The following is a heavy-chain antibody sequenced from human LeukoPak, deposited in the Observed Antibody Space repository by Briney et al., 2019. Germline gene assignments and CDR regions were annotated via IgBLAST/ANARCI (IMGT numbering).Heavy chain of an antibody. CDR2: IYYSGST. Sequence: SETLSLTCTVSGGSISSYYWSWLRQPPGKGLEWIGYIYYSGSTNYNPSLKSRVTISVDTSKNQFSLKLSSVTAADTAVYYCARGGRRYYGSGSSARYYYYYMDVWGKGTTVTVSS. V-gene: IGHV4-59*01. J-gene: IGHJ6*03. CDR3: ARGGRRYYGSGSSARYYYYYMDV. D-gene: IGHD3-10*01. CDR1: GGSISSYY.